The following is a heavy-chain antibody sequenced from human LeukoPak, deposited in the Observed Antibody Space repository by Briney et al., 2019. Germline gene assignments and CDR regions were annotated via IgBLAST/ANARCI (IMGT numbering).Heavy chain of an antibody. CDR3: ARDRVGDTILDY. J-gene: IGHJ4*02. Sequence: PGRSLRLSCAASGFTFSSYGMHWVRQAPGKGLEWVAVIWYDGSNKYYADSVKGRFTISRDNSKNTLYLQMNSLRAEDTAVYYCARDRVGDTILDYWGQGTLVTVSS. V-gene: IGHV3-33*01. CDR2: IWYDGSNK. D-gene: IGHD1-26*01. CDR1: GFTFSSYG.